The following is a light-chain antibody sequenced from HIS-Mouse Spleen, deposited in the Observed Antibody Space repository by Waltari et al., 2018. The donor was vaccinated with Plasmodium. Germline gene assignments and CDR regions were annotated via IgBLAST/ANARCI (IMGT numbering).Light chain of an antibody. V-gene: IGLV2-8*01. Sequence: QSALTQPPSASGSPGQSVTISCTGTSSDVGGYNSVSWYQHHPGKAPKPMIYEVSKRPSGVPDRFSGSKSGNTASLTVSGLQAEDEADYYCSSYAGSNNLVFGGGTKLTVL. CDR2: EVS. CDR1: SSDVGGYNS. CDR3: SSYAGSNNLV. J-gene: IGLJ2*01.